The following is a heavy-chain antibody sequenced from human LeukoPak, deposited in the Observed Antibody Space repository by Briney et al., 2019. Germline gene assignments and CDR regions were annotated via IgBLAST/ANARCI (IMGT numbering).Heavy chain of an antibody. J-gene: IGHJ4*02. Sequence: PGGSRRLSCAASGFTFTKAWMSWVRQAPGKGLEWVGHINLSSDGGTTDYAAPVKGRFSISRDDSKNTLHLQMNRLQTEDTAVYYCTTGTWIQLWLADYWGQGTLVTVSS. CDR3: TTGTWIQLWLADY. CDR1: GFTFTKAW. V-gene: IGHV3-15*01. D-gene: IGHD5-18*01. CDR2: INLSSDGGTT.